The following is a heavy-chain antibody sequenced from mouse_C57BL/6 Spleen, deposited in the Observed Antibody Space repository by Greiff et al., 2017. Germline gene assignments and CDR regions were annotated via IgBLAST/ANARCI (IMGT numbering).Heavy chain of an antibody. CDR1: GYTFTDYY. V-gene: IGHV1-77*01. CDR3: ARDRDGYDYFDY. D-gene: IGHD2-2*01. Sequence: VQLQQSGAELVKPGASVKISCKASGYTFTDYYINWVKQRHGQGLEWIGKLGPGSGSTYYNEKFKGKATLTAYKSSSTAYMQLSSLTSEDSAVYFCARDRDGYDYFDYWGQGTTLTVSS. CDR2: LGPGSGST. J-gene: IGHJ2*01.